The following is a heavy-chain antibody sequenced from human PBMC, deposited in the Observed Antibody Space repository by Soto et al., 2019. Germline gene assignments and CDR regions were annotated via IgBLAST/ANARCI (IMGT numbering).Heavy chain of an antibody. V-gene: IGHV4-31*03. CDR1: GGSISSGGYY. Sequence: SETISLTCTVSGGSISSGGYYWSWIRQHPGKGLEWIGYIYYSGSTYYNPSLKSRVTISVDTSKNQFSLKLSSVTAADTAVYYCASCTGMQQLPNWFDPWGQGTLVTVSS. D-gene: IGHD6-13*01. CDR2: IYYSGST. CDR3: ASCTGMQQLPNWFDP. J-gene: IGHJ5*02.